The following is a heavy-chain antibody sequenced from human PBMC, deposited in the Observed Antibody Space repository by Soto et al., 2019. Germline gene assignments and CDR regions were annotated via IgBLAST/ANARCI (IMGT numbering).Heavy chain of an antibody. V-gene: IGHV2-5*08. CDR1: GFSLSTSGMC. J-gene: IGHJ4*01. D-gene: IGHD3-10*01. Sequence: GSGPTLVNPTQTLTLTCTFSGFSLSTSGMCVSWIRQPPGKALEWLALIYWDDDKRYSPSLKSRLTISKDTSKNQVVLTMTNMDPVDTATYYCSFCSYYYGSGRHDYWGQGTLVPVSA. CDR3: SFCSYYYGSGRHDY. CDR2: IYWDDDK.